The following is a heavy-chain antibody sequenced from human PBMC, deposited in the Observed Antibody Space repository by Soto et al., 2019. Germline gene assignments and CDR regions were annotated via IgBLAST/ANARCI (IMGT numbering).Heavy chain of an antibody. V-gene: IGHV3-23*01. CDR1: GFTFSKYA. Sequence: EVVLLESGGGLAQPGGSLRLSCVAYGFTFSKYAMNWVRQAPGKGREWVATISGTAVSTDYADSVKGRFTISRDNSKNTVSLQMDKLRVEDTATYFCVNWNDEDVDWGQGTLVAVSS. D-gene: IGHD1-1*01. J-gene: IGHJ4*01. CDR3: VNWNDEDVD. CDR2: ISGTAVST.